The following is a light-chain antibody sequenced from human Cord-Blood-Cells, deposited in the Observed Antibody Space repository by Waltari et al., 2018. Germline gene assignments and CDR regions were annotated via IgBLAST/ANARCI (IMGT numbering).Light chain of an antibody. J-gene: IGKJ4*01. CDR2: GAS. Sequence: EIVLTQSPGTLSLSPGERATLSCRASQSVSSSYLAWYQQKPGQAPRLLIYGASSRATGIPDRFSGSGSGTDFTLTISSLQPEDFATYYCLQHNSYSLTFGGGTKVEIK. V-gene: IGKV3-20*01. CDR1: QSVSSSY. CDR3: LQHNSYSLT.